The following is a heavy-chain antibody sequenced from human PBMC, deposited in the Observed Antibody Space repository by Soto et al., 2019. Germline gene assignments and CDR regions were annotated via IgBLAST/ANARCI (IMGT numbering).Heavy chain of an antibody. Sequence: SETLSLTCPLDAGSVTGYYCNWIRHPPGKGLEWIGEISHTGGTHYNPSLKCRVTMSVDTSKYQVSLRLSSVTAADTAIYRCATRITVFGLLIPPFDPWGQGTQVTVCS. V-gene: IGHV4-34*01. CDR3: ATRITVFGLLIPPFDP. CDR2: ISHTGGT. CDR1: AGSVTGYY. J-gene: IGHJ5*02. D-gene: IGHD3-3*01.